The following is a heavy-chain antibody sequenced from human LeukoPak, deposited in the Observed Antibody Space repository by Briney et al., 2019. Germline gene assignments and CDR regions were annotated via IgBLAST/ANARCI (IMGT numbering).Heavy chain of an antibody. J-gene: IGHJ3*02. Sequence: GGSLRLSCAASGFTVSSNYMGWVRQAPGKGLGWVSVIYSGGSTYYADSVKGRFTISRDNSKNTLYLQMNSLRAEDTAVYYCARGRVWGSYRLGAFDIWGQGTMVTVSS. CDR1: GFTVSSNY. CDR3: ARGRVWGSYRLGAFDI. D-gene: IGHD3-16*02. CDR2: IYSGGST. V-gene: IGHV3-53*01.